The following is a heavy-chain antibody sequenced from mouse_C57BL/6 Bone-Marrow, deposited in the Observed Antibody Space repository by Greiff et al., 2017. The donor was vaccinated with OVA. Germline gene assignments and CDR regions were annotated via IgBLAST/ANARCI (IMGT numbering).Heavy chain of an antibody. CDR2: ISDGGSYT. Sequence: EVQLVESGGGLVKPGGSLKLSCAASGFTFSSYAMSWVRQTPEKRLEWVATISDGGSYTYYPDNVKGRFTISRDNAKNNLYLQMSHLKSEDTAMYYCARQSPYSNFLFAYWGQGTLVTVSA. CDR1: GFTFSSYA. J-gene: IGHJ3*01. CDR3: ARQSPYSNFLFAY. V-gene: IGHV5-4*01. D-gene: IGHD2-5*01.